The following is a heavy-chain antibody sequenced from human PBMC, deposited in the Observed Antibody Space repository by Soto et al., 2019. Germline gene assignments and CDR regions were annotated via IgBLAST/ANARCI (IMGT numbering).Heavy chain of an antibody. CDR2: IYYSGST. Sequence: PSETLSLTCTVSGGSISSSYWTWIRQPPGKGLEWIGYIYYSGSTNYNPSLKSRVTISVDTSKNQFTLKLSSVTAADTAVYYCASTAHSSGWYSGGFDYWGQGTLVTVSS. J-gene: IGHJ4*02. CDR1: GGSISSSY. D-gene: IGHD6-19*01. V-gene: IGHV4-59*01. CDR3: ASTAHSSGWYSGGFDY.